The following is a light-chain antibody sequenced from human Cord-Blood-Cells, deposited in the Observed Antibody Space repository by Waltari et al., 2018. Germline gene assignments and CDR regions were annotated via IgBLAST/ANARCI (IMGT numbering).Light chain of an antibody. V-gene: IGKV3-20*01. CDR3: QQYGSSQWT. Sequence: EIVLPQSPGTLSLSPGERATLSCRASQSVSSSYLAWYQQKPGQAPTLLIYGASSRATGIPDRFSGSGSGTDFTLTISRLEPEDFAVYYCQQYGSSQWTFGQGTKVEIK. CDR1: QSVSSSY. J-gene: IGKJ1*01. CDR2: GAS.